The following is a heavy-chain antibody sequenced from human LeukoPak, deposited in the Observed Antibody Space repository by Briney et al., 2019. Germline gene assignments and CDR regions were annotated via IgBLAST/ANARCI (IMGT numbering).Heavy chain of an antibody. Sequence: SETLSLTCTVSGGSTSSYYWSWIRQPAGKGLEWIGSIYYSGSTYYNPSLKSRVTISVDTSKNQFSLKLSSVTAADTAVYYCARLTAIGRRVDYWGQGTLVTVSS. J-gene: IGHJ4*02. V-gene: IGHV4-59*05. CDR1: GGSTSSYY. CDR3: ARLTAIGRRVDY. CDR2: IYYSGST. D-gene: IGHD5-18*01.